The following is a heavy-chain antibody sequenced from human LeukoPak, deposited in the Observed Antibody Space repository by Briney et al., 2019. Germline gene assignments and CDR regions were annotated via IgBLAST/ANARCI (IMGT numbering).Heavy chain of an antibody. CDR1: GYTFTSYG. J-gene: IGHJ4*02. Sequence: EASVKVSCKASGYTFTSYGISWVRQAPGQGLEWMGWISAYNGNTNYAQKLQGRVTMTTDTSTSTAYMELRSLRSDDTAVYYCARDRGTMVRGVIFDYWGQGTLVTVSS. D-gene: IGHD3-10*01. V-gene: IGHV1-18*04. CDR2: ISAYNGNT. CDR3: ARDRGTMVRGVIFDY.